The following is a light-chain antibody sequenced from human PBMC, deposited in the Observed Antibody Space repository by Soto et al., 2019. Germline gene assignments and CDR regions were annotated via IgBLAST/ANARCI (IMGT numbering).Light chain of an antibody. CDR2: SDN. V-gene: IGLV1-44*01. CDR1: SSNVGGNT. Sequence: QSVLTQPPSASGTPGQRVTISCSGSSSNVGGNTINWYQHLPGTAPKLLMYSDNQRPSGVPDRFSGSKSGTSASLAISGVQSEDEADYYCSTWDDSLNGGVFGGGTKLTVL. CDR3: STWDDSLNGGV. J-gene: IGLJ3*02.